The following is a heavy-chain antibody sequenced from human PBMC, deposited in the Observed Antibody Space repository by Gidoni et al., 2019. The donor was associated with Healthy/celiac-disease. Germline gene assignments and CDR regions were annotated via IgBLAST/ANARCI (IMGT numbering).Heavy chain of an antibody. CDR2: ISYDGSNK. CDR3: ACPPGGYSYGYYYFDY. V-gene: IGHV3-30-3*01. Sequence: QVQLVESGGGVVQPGRSLRLSCAASGFTFSSYAMHWVRQAPGKGLEWVAVISYDGSNKYYADSVKGRFTISRDNSKNTLYLQMNSLRAEDTAVYYCACPPGGYSYGYYYFDYWGQGTLVTVSS. CDR1: GFTFSSYA. D-gene: IGHD5-18*01. J-gene: IGHJ4*02.